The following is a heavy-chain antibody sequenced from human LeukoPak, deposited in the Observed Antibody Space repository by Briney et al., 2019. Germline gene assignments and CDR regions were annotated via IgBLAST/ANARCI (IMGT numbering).Heavy chain of an antibody. Sequence: LAGGSLRLSCAASGFTFSTYDMHWVRQAPGKGLEWVAIISYDGSDKYYADSVKGRFTISRDNSKNTLYLQMNSLRAEDTAVYYCAKDFGEAAFDIWGQGTMVTVSS. V-gene: IGHV3-30*18. CDR3: AKDFGEAAFDI. J-gene: IGHJ3*02. CDR2: ISYDGSDK. CDR1: GFTFSTYD. D-gene: IGHD3-10*01.